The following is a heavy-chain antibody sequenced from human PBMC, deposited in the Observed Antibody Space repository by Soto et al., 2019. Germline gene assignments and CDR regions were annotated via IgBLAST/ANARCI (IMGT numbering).Heavy chain of an antibody. V-gene: IGHV3-30-3*01. CDR1: GFTFSSYA. J-gene: IGHJ4*02. CDR3: ARDHTSSGWYWGDY. Sequence: QVQLVESGGGVVQPGRSLRLSCAASGFTFSSYAMHWVRQAPGKGLEWVAVISYDGSNNYSADSVKGRFTISRDNSRNTQDLQMNSLRADDTAMYYCARDHTSSGWYWGDYWGQGTLVTVSS. D-gene: IGHD6-19*01. CDR2: ISYDGSNN.